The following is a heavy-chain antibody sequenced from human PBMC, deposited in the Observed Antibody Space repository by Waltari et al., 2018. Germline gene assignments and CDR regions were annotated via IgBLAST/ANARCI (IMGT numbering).Heavy chain of an antibody. Sequence: QVQLQESGPGLVKPSQTLSLTCTVSGGSISSGGYYWSWIRQHPGKGLEWIGYIYYSGSTYYSPSLKSRVTISVDTSKNQFSLKLSSVTAADTAVYYCARACRDIVVVVAAEYNWFDPWGQGTLVTVSS. J-gene: IGHJ5*02. V-gene: IGHV4-31*03. D-gene: IGHD2-15*01. CDR2: IYYSGST. CDR1: GGSISSGGYY. CDR3: ARACRDIVVVVAAEYNWFDP.